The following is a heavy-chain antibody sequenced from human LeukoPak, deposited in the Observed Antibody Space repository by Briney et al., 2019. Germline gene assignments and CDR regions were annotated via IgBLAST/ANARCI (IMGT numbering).Heavy chain of an antibody. V-gene: IGHV3-21*01. J-gene: IGHJ6*03. Sequence: GGSLRLSWAPSGFTFSTYNMNWVRQAPGKGLEWVSSITSTSSYISYDDSVKGRFTISRDNAKTSLYLLMNSLRAEDTAVYYCARGPYSGSYGDYYYYYMDVWGKGTTVTIFS. D-gene: IGHD1-26*01. CDR3: ARGPYSGSYGDYYYYYMDV. CDR1: GFTFSTYN. CDR2: ITSTSSYI.